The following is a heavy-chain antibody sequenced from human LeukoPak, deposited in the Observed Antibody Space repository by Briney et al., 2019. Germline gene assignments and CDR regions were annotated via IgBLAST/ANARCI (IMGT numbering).Heavy chain of an antibody. CDR1: GFTFDDYA. J-gene: IGHJ4*02. CDR2: ISWNSGSI. Sequence: GGSLRLSCAASGFTFDDYAMHWVRQAPGKGLEWVSGISWNSGSIGYADSVKGRFTISRDNAKNSLYLQMNSLRAEDTALYYCAKVLYGSGSYGFDYWGQGTLVTVSS. CDR3: AKVLYGSGSYGFDY. V-gene: IGHV3-9*01. D-gene: IGHD3-10*01.